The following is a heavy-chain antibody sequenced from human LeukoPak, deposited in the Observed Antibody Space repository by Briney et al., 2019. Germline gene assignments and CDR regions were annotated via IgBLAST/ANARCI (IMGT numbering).Heavy chain of an antibody. J-gene: IGHJ4*02. CDR1: GFTVSSNY. CDR2: IFGGGST. V-gene: IGHV3-53*01. D-gene: IGHD6-13*01. Sequence: GGSLRLSCAASGFTVSSNYMSWVRQAPGKGLEWVSVIFGGGSTYYADSVKGRFTISRDNSKNTLYLQMNSLRAGDTAVYYCARDFSSWYERPHTGFDYWGQGTLVTVSS. CDR3: ARDFSSWYERPHTGFDY.